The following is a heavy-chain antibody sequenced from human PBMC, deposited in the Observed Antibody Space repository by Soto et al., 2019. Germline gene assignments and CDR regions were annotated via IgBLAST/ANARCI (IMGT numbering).Heavy chain of an antibody. CDR2: ISYDGSNK. CDR3: ARDTGIAVAIWTFDY. CDR1: GFTFSSYA. V-gene: IGHV3-30-3*01. J-gene: IGHJ4*02. D-gene: IGHD6-19*01. Sequence: QVQLVESGGGVVQPGRSLRLSCAASGFTFSSYAMHWVRQAPGKGLEWVAVISYDGSNKYYADSVKGRFTISRDNSKNTLYLQMNSVRAEDTAVYYCARDTGIAVAIWTFDYWGQGTLVTVSS.